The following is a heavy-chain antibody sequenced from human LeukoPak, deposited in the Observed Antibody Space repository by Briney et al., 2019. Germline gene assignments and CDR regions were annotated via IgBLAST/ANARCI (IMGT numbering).Heavy chain of an antibody. Sequence: SQTLSLTCTVSGGSISSGGYYWSWIRQPPGKGLEGIGYIYQSGSTYYNPVLKSRVTISVDRSKTQFSLKLSCVTAAATALYYCARVNLPATVGAFHIWGQGTMVTVSS. CDR1: GGSISSGGYY. J-gene: IGHJ3*02. V-gene: IGHV4-30-2*01. CDR2: IYQSGST. CDR3: ARVNLPATVGAFHI. D-gene: IGHD2-2*01.